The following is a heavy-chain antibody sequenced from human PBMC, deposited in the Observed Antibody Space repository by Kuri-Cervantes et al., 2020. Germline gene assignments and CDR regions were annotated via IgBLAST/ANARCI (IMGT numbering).Heavy chain of an antibody. CDR3: ARDQGYSGYVSALGY. D-gene: IGHD5-12*01. V-gene: IGHV3-11*01. CDR1: GFTFSDYY. J-gene: IGHJ4*02. CDR2: ISSSGSTI. Sequence: GESLKISCAASGFTFSDYYMSWIRQAPGKGLEWVSYISSSGSTIYYADSVKGRFTISRDNAKNSLYLQMNSLRAEDTVVYYCARDQGYSGYVSALGYWGQGTLVTVSS.